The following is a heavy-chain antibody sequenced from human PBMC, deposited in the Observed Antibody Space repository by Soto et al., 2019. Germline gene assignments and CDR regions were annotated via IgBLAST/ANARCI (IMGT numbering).Heavy chain of an antibody. CDR1: GFTFSNYA. J-gene: IGHJ3*02. CDR2: VLGGGGST. V-gene: IGHV3-23*01. Sequence: GGSLRLSCAASGFTFSNYAMSWVRQTPGKGLEWVSAVLGGGGSTFYADSVKGRFTISRDNSKNTLYVQMNSLRAEDTAIYYCARKGPPRDAFDIWGQGTMVTVSS. CDR3: ARKGPPRDAFDI.